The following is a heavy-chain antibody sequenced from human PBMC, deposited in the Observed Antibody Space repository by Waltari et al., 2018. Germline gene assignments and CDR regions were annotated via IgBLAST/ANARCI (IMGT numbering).Heavy chain of an antibody. J-gene: IGHJ3*02. CDR2: SNSDGSST. Sequence: EVQLVESGGGLVQPGGSLRLSCAASGFTFSSYWMHWVRQAPGKGLVWVSTSNSDGSSTSYADSGKGRFTISRENAKNTLYLQMNSLRAEDTAVYYCARIRGGYSSSWSYDAFDIWGQGTMVTVSS. CDR3: ARIRGGYSSSWSYDAFDI. V-gene: IGHV3-74*01. D-gene: IGHD6-13*01. CDR1: GFTFSSYW.